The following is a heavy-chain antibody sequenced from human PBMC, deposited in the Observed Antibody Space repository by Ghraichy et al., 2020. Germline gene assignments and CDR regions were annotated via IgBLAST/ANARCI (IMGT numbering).Heavy chain of an antibody. J-gene: IGHJ6*02. CDR1: GFTFSSYS. V-gene: IGHV3-21*01. CDR2: ISSSSSYI. D-gene: IGHD3-3*01. Sequence: LSLTCAASGFTFSSYSMNWVRQAPGKGLEWVSSISSSSSYIYYADSVKGRFTISRDNAKNSLYLQMNSLRAEDTAVYYCARDQGLRFLERYYGMDVWGQGTTVTVSS. CDR3: ARDQGLRFLERYYGMDV.